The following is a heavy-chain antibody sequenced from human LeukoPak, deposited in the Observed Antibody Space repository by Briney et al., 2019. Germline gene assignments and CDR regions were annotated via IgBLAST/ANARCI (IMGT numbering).Heavy chain of an antibody. CDR3: AKLPGYCSGGRCYYHFDY. CDR1: GFTFSSYA. Sequence: GGSLRLSCAASGFTFSSYAMSWVRQAPGKGLEWVSAISGSGGSTYYADSVKGRFTISRDNSKNTLYLQMNSLRAEDTAVYYCAKLPGYCSGGRCYYHFDYRGQGTLVTVSS. V-gene: IGHV3-23*01. D-gene: IGHD2-15*01. CDR2: ISGSGGST. J-gene: IGHJ4*02.